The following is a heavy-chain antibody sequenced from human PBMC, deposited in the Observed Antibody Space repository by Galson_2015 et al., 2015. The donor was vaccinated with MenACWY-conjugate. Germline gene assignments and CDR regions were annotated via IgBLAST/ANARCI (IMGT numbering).Heavy chain of an antibody. V-gene: IGHV3-74*01. CDR1: GFTFSSYW. Sequence: SLRLSCAASGFTFSSYWMHWVRQAPGKGLVWVSRINSDGSSTSYADSVKGRLTISRDNAKNTLYLQMNSLRAEDTAVYYCARADYSSSWYGFGPYFDYWGQGTLVTVSS. J-gene: IGHJ4*02. D-gene: IGHD6-13*01. CDR3: ARADYSSSWYGFGPYFDY. CDR2: INSDGSST.